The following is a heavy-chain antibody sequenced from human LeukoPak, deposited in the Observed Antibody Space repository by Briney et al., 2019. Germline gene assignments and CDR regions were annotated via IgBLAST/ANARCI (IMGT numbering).Heavy chain of an antibody. D-gene: IGHD6-19*01. Sequence: GASVKVSCKASGGTFSSYAISWVRQAPGQGLEWMGWISAYNGNTNYAQKLQGRVTMTTDTSTSTAYMELRSLRSDDTAVYYCARGDLGIAVAGYFDPWGQGTLVTVSS. V-gene: IGHV1-18*01. CDR2: ISAYNGNT. J-gene: IGHJ5*02. CDR1: GGTFSSYA. CDR3: ARGDLGIAVAGYFDP.